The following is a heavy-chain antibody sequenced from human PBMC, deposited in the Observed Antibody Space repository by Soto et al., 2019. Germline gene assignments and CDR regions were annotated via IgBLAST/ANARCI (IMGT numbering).Heavy chain of an antibody. D-gene: IGHD3-10*02. Sequence: XSVKVSCNASGYPFTSYYMHWVRQAPGQGLEWMGIINPSGGSTSYAQKFQGRVTMTRDTSTSTVYMELSSLRSEDTAVYYCARGLTMDGADYYYYYGMDVWGQGTTVTVSS. V-gene: IGHV1-46*01. CDR2: INPSGGST. J-gene: IGHJ6*02. CDR3: ARGLTMDGADYYYYYGMDV. CDR1: GYPFTSYY.